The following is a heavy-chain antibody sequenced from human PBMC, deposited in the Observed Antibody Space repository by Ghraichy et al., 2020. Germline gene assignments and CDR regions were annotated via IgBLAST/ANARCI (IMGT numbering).Heavy chain of an antibody. V-gene: IGHV3-48*02. J-gene: IGHJ6*02. CDR3: ARVSGRGAARLNYYYGMDV. CDR1: GFTFSSYS. CDR2: ISSSSSTI. D-gene: IGHD6-6*01. Sequence: AGSLRLSCAASGFTFSSYSINWVRQAPGKGLEWVSYISSSSSTIYYADSVKGRFTISRDNAKNSLYLQMNSLRDEDTAVYYCARVSGRGAARLNYYYGMDVWGQGTTVTVSS.